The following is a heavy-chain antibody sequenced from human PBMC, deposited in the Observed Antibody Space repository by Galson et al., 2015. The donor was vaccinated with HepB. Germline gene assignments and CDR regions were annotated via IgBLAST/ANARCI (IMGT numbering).Heavy chain of an antibody. J-gene: IGHJ3*02. CDR1: GYSFTSYW. Sequence: QSGAEVKKPGESLKISCKGSGYSFTSYWIGWVRQMPGKGLEWMGIIYPGDSDTRYSPSFQGQVTVSADKSISTAYLQWSSLKASDTAMYYCARQFDILTGGDAFDIWGQGTMVTVSS. CDR2: IYPGDSDT. CDR3: ARQFDILTGGDAFDI. V-gene: IGHV5-51*01. D-gene: IGHD3-9*01.